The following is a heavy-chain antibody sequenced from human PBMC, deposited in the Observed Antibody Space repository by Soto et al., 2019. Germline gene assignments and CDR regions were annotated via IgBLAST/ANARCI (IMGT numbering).Heavy chain of an antibody. CDR1: GFTFSSYA. Sequence: QVQLVESGGGVVQPGRSLRLSCAASGFTFSSYAMHWVRQAPGKGLEWVAVISYDGSNKYYADSVKGRFTISRDNSKNTLYLQMNSLRAEDTAVYYCARDRTLRLRYFDWLFDYWGQGTLVTVSS. CDR2: ISYDGSNK. CDR3: ARDRTLRLRYFDWLFDY. D-gene: IGHD3-9*01. V-gene: IGHV3-30-3*01. J-gene: IGHJ4*02.